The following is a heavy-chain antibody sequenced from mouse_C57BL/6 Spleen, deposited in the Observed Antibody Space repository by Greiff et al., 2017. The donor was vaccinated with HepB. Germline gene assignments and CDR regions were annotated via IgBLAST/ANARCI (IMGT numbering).Heavy chain of an antibody. D-gene: IGHD1-1*01. CDR3: KREDCWSGSLFAY. J-gene: IGHJ3*01. CDR1: GFTFSSYA. Sequence: DVQLQQSGEGLVKPGGSVKLSCAASGFTFSSYAMSWVRQTPEKRLEWVAYISSGGDYIYYADNVKGRFTISRDNARNTLYLQMSSLKSEDTAMYCCKREDCWSGSLFAYWGQGTLVTVSA. CDR2: ISSGGDYI. V-gene: IGHV5-9-1*02.